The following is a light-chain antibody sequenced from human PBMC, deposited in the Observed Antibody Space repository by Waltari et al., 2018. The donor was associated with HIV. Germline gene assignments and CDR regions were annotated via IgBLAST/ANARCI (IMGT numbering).Light chain of an antibody. CDR3: QQRNKWPST. CDR1: QSVSSY. CDR2: YVS. Sequence: EIVLTQSPATLSLSPGERATLSCRASQSVSSYLVWYQHKPGQAPRLLLYYVSNRATGIPARFSGSGSGTDFTLTISSLEPEDSAVYYCQQRNKWPSTFGGGTKVEIK. V-gene: IGKV3-11*01. J-gene: IGKJ4*01.